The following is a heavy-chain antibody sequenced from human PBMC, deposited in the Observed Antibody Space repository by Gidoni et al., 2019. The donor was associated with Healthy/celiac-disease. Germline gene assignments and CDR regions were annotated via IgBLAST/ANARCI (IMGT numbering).Heavy chain of an antibody. J-gene: IGHJ4*02. CDR1: GFTFSRYA. CDR2: ISGSGCST. Sequence: EVQLLESGGGLVQPGGSLRLSCAASGFTFSRYAMSWVRQAPGTGLEWVSVISGSGCSTYDADSVKGRFNISRDNSKNTLYLQMNSMRAEDTAVYYCAKDRDPYYYDSSGYPDYWGQGTLVTVSS. D-gene: IGHD3-22*01. V-gene: IGHV3-23*01. CDR3: AKDRDPYYYDSSGYPDY.